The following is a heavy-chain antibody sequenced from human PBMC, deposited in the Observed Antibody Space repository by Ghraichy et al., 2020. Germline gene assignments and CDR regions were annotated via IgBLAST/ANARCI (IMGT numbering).Heavy chain of an antibody. CDR1: GFTFSAYS. Sequence: GGSLRLSCAASGFTFSAYSMNWVRQAPGKGLEWVSYITSRSDTIYYTDSVKGRFTISRDNAEDSLYLQMNSLRAEDTAVYYCARSRDGGTYSPHYTFDIWGQGTMVTVSS. CDR2: ITSRSDTI. J-gene: IGHJ3*02. V-gene: IGHV3-48*01. D-gene: IGHD1-26*01. CDR3: ARSRDGGTYSPHYTFDI.